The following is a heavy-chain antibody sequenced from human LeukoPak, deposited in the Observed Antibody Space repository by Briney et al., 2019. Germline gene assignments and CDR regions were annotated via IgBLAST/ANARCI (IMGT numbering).Heavy chain of an antibody. V-gene: IGHV3-9*01. CDR3: AKDIRPLRSDPKGALDY. CDR2: ISWNSGSI. CDR1: GFTFVDYA. Sequence: GGSLRLSCAASGFTFVDYAMHSVRQAPGRGREWVSGISWNSGSIGYADSVKGRFTISRDNAKNSLYLQINSLRAEDTALYYCAKDIRPLRSDPKGALDYWGQGTLVTVSS. J-gene: IGHJ4*02. D-gene: IGHD1-26*01.